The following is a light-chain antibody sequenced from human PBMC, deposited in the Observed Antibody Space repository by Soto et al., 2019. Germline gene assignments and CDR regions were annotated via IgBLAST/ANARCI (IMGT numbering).Light chain of an antibody. CDR3: AAWDDRLSGTV. J-gene: IGLJ7*01. CDR1: ITNIGTNY. CDR2: RYN. V-gene: IGLV1-47*01. Sequence: QLVLTQPPSASGTPGQRVTISCSGSITNIGTNYVFWYQQLPGTAPKLLIFRYNQRPSGVPDRFSGSKSGTSASLAISGLRSEDEATFYCAAWDDRLSGTVFGGGTQLTVL.